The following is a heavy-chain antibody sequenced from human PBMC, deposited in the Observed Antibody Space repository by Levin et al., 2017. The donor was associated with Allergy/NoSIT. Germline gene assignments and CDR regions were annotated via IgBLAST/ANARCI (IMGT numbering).Heavy chain of an antibody. CDR1: GYSFSIYG. J-gene: IGHJ4*02. V-gene: IGHV1-18*01. D-gene: IGHD6-13*01. CDR2: ISAYTGNT. Sequence: GESLKISCKASGYSFSIYGFNWVRQAPGQGLEWLGWISAYTGNTDYAQKFQGRVTMTTDTSTSTAYMDLRSLRSDDTAVYYCARGTAAGEIDYWGRGTLVTVSS. CDR3: ARGTAAGEIDY.